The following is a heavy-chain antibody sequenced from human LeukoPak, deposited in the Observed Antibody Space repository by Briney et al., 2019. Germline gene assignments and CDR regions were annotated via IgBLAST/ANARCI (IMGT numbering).Heavy chain of an antibody. V-gene: IGHV4-61*01. CDR1: GGSISSSSYY. Sequence: ETLSLTCTVSGGSISSSSYYWSWIRQPPGKGLEWIGYIYYSGSTNYNPSLKSRVSISVDTSKNQFSLKLSSVTAADTAVYYCARDAVQLLFGAFEIWGQGTMVTVSS. D-gene: IGHD2-15*01. CDR2: IYYSGST. CDR3: ARDAVQLLFGAFEI. J-gene: IGHJ3*02.